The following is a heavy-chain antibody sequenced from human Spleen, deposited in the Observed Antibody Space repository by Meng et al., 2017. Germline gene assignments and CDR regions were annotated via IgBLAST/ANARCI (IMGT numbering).Heavy chain of an antibody. CDR1: GYSFNTYW. CDR3: ARLGSSPIAAAGFGDYYYGMDV. V-gene: IGHV5-51*01. D-gene: IGHD6-13*01. Sequence: GESLKISCQASGYSFNTYWIGWVRQMPGKGLEWMGIIYPGDSDTRYSPSFQGQVTISADKSISTAYLQWSSLKASDTAMYYCARLGSSPIAAAGFGDYYYGMDVWGQGTTVTVSS. J-gene: IGHJ6*02. CDR2: IYPGDSDT.